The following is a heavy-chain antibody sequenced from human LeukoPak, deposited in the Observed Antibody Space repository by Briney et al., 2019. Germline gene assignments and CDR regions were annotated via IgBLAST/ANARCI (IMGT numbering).Heavy chain of an antibody. J-gene: IGHJ4*02. D-gene: IGHD4-23*01. CDR1: GFTFSSYG. CDR2: ISGSGGST. Sequence: PGGTLRLSCAASGFTFSSYGMSWVRQAPGKGLEWVSAISGSGGSTYYADSVKGRFTISRDNSKNTLYLQMNSLRAEDTAVYYCARSGGGGISYWGQGTLVTVSS. CDR3: ARSGGGGISY. V-gene: IGHV3-23*01.